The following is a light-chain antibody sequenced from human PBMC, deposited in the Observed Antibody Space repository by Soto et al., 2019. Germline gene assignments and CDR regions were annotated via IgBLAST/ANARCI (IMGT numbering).Light chain of an antibody. Sequence: DIQLTQSPSTLAASAGDRVTITCRASQSINRRLAWYQQNPGKAPRLLIYDVSNLESGVPSRFSGSGSGTEFTLIISSLQSDDFATYYCQEYSSYWTFGQGTKVDIK. J-gene: IGKJ1*01. V-gene: IGKV1-5*01. CDR1: QSINRR. CDR3: QEYSSYWT. CDR2: DVS.